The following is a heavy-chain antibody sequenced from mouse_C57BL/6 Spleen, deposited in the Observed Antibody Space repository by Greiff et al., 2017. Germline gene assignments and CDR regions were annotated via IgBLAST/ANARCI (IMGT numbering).Heavy chain of an antibody. J-gene: IGHJ3*01. D-gene: IGHD1-1*01. CDR1: GYSITSGYY. V-gene: IGHV3-6*01. CDR2: ISYDGSN. CDR3: AREGHYGSSPAWFAY. Sequence: EVQLQQSGPGLVKPSQSLSLTCSVTGYSITSGYYWNWIRQFPGNKLEWMGYISYDGSNNYNPSLKNRISITRDTSKNQFFLKLNSVTTEDTATYYCAREGHYGSSPAWFAYWGQGTLVTVSA.